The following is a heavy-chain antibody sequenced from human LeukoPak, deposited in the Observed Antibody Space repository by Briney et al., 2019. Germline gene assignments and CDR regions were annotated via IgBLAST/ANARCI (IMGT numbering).Heavy chain of an antibody. Sequence: ASVKVSCTASGYTFTGYYMHWVRQAPGQGLEWMGWINPNSGGTNYAQKFQGRVTMNRDTSISTAYMELSRLRSDDTAVYYCARVPNYYGSGSRVYYIDYWGQGTLVTVSS. V-gene: IGHV1-2*02. CDR3: ARVPNYYGSGSRVYYIDY. CDR2: INPNSGGT. D-gene: IGHD3-10*01. CDR1: GYTFTGYY. J-gene: IGHJ4*02.